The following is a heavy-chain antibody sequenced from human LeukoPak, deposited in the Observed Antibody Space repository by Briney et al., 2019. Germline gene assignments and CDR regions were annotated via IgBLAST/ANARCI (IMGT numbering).Heavy chain of an antibody. V-gene: IGHV5-51*01. CDR2: IYPGDSDT. CDR3: ARPAGYRGPLDDFDI. D-gene: IGHD5-18*01. CDR1: GYSSTSYW. Sequence: GESLKISCKGSGYSSTSYWIGWVRQMPGKGLEWMGIIYPGDSDTRYSPSFQGQVTISADKSISTAYLQWSSLKASDTAMYYCARPAGYRGPLDDFDIWGQGTMVTVSS. J-gene: IGHJ3*02.